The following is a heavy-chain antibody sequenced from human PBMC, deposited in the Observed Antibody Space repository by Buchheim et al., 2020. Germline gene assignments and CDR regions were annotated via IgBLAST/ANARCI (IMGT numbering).Heavy chain of an antibody. CDR1: GGSISSAAYF. CDR2: IYFSGYS. Sequence: QVQLQESGPGLVKPSETLSVTCSVSGGSISSAAYFWSWLRQHTGKGLEWLGFIYFSGYSYYDPSLKSRLTISVDRSQNQFSLRLSSVTAADTAVYYCARFLSTTVAFDFWGQGTL. J-gene: IGHJ4*02. D-gene: IGHD1-1*01. CDR3: ARFLSTTVAFDF. V-gene: IGHV4-31*03.